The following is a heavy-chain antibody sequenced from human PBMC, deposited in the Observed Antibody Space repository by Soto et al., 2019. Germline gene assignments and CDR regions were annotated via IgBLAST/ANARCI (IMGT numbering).Heavy chain of an antibody. CDR1: SDSISSYY. J-gene: IGHJ4*02. D-gene: IGHD6-19*01. CDR3: ARAVGDPLYYLDY. CDR2: TDYSGNT. V-gene: IGHV4-59*08. Sequence: QVQLQESGPGLVRPSETLSHTCTVSSDSISSYYWIWIRQYPGKGLEWIGYTDYSGNTNYNPSLKSRVTISGDTSKNQFSLRLSSVIAADTAVYYCARAVGDPLYYLDYWGQGTLVTVSS.